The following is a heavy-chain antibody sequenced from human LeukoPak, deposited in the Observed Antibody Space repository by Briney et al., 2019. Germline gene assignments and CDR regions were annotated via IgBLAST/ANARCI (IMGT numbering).Heavy chain of an antibody. Sequence: PGGSLRLSCAASGFTFSSYAMSWVRQAPGKGLEWVSAISGSGGSTYYADSVKGRFTISRDNSKNTLYLQMNSLEAEDTAVYYCARIGYSSSGFDYWGQGTLVTVSS. D-gene: IGHD6-6*01. CDR1: GFTFSSYA. J-gene: IGHJ4*02. CDR2: ISGSGGST. CDR3: ARIGYSSSGFDY. V-gene: IGHV3-23*01.